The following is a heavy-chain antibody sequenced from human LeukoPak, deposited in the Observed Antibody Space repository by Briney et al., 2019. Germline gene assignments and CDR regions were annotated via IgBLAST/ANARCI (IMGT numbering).Heavy chain of an antibody. Sequence: PSETLSLTCTVSGGSISSYYWSLIRQPPGKGLEWIGYIYYSGSTNYNPSLKSRVTISVDTSKNQFSLKLSSVTAADTAVYYCAREGVSGWYVRTVFYYGMDVWGQGTTVTISS. V-gene: IGHV4-59*12. CDR2: IYYSGST. CDR1: GGSISSYY. J-gene: IGHJ6*02. D-gene: IGHD6-19*01. CDR3: AREGVSGWYVRTVFYYGMDV.